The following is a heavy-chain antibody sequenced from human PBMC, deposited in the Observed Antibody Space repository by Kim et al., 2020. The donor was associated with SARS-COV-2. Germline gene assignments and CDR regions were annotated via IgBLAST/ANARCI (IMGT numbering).Heavy chain of an antibody. J-gene: IGHJ4*02. CDR3: ARSRGWYFDY. CDR1: GGSFSGYY. CDR2: INHSGST. Sequence: SETLSLTCAVYGGSFSGYYWSWIRQPPGKGLEWIGEINHSGSTNYNPSLKSRVTISVDTSKNQFSLKLSSLTAADTAVYYCARSRGWYFDYWGQGTLVTVSS. D-gene: IGHD6-19*01. V-gene: IGHV4-34*01.